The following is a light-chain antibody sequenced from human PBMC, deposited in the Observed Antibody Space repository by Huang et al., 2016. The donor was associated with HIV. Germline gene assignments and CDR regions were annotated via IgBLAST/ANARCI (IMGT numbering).Light chain of an antibody. V-gene: IGKV3-20*01. CDR1: QSVSSNY. CDR2: GAS. Sequence: EIVLTQSPDTLSLSPGDRATLSCRTSQSVSSNYLAWYKQNPGQAPRLLIYGASRRATGVTDRFSGRGSGTDFTLTISRLDPEDFAMYYCQQYDSSPVTFGGGTKVEMK. CDR3: QQYDSSPVT. J-gene: IGKJ4*01.